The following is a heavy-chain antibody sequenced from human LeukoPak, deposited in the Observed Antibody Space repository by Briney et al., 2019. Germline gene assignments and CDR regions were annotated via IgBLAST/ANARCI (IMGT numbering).Heavy chain of an antibody. J-gene: IGHJ4*02. CDR2: FDPEDGES. D-gene: IGHD1-26*01. CDR1: GASLSETS. CDR3: ATADKWEPLDY. Sequence: ASVKVSCKVSGASLSETSIHWVRQAPGQWLDWMGGFDPEDGESIFAQSFQGRFSMTEDTSTDTAYMELRSLRLQDTAVYYCATADKWEPLDYWGQGTLVTVSS. V-gene: IGHV1-24*01.